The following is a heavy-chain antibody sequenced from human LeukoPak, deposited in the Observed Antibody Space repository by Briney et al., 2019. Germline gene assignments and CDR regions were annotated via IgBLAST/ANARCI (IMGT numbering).Heavy chain of an antibody. Sequence: SQTLSLTCTVSGGSISSGSYYWSWIRQPAGKGLEWIGRIYTSGSTNYNPSLKSQVSISIDTSKNQFSLRLTSVTAADTAVYHCARQTGSGLFILPGGQGTLVTVSS. CDR3: ARQTGSGLFILP. CDR1: GGSISSGSYY. D-gene: IGHD3/OR15-3a*01. J-gene: IGHJ4*02. V-gene: IGHV4-61*02. CDR2: IYTSGST.